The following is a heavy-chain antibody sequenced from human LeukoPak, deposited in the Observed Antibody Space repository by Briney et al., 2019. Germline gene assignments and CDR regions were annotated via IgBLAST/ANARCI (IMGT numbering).Heavy chain of an antibody. D-gene: IGHD2-2*02. V-gene: IGHV1-8*03. CDR1: GYTFTSYD. CDR2: MNPNSGNT. J-gene: IGHJ6*03. Sequence: GAPVKVSCKASGYTFTSYDINWVRQATGQGLEWMGWMNPNSGNTGYAQKFQGRVTITRNTSISTAYMELSSLRSEDTAVYYCARADRCSSTSCYTRYYYMDVWGKGTTVTVSS. CDR3: ARADRCSSTSCYTRYYYMDV.